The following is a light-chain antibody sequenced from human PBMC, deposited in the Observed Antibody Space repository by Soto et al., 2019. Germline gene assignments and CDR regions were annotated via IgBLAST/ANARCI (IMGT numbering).Light chain of an antibody. J-gene: IGKJ4*01. V-gene: IGKV3-20*01. CDR2: DTS. CDR1: QSVTCRY. Sequence: IVLTQSPGTLSLSPGERATLSCRSGQSVTCRYLAWYQQQPGQAPSPLIYDTSSRATGIPYRFSGSGSGTCFTRTIGRLELGECAGCYCQQYGSSGLPCGGGNKVDIK. CDR3: QQYGSSGLP.